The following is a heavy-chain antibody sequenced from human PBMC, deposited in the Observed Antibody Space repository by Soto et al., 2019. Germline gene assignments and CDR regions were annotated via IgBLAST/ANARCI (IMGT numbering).Heavy chain of an antibody. V-gene: IGHV4-59*01. Sequence: PSETLSLTCTVSGGSISSYYWSWIRQPPGKGLEWIGYIYYSGSTNYNPSLKSRVTISVDTSKNQFSLKLSSVTAADTAVYYCARSNPRSSYGMDVWGQGTTVTVSS. J-gene: IGHJ6*02. CDR1: GGSISSYY. CDR3: ARSNPRSSYGMDV. CDR2: IYYSGST. D-gene: IGHD4-4*01.